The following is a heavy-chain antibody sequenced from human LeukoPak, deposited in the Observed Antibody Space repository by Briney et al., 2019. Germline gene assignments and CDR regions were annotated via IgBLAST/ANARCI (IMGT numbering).Heavy chain of an antibody. CDR3: ARGGVSSTSAVDY. CDR2: ICCRGGST. Sequence: GGSLRLSCAASGGTFSSYAMSWLRQAAGKGLEWVGAICCRGGSTYYAYCVQGLFTISREHDKNTLYLQMNSLRADDTAVYSCARGGVSSTSAVDYWGQGTLVTVSS. CDR1: GGTFSSYA. D-gene: IGHD6-6*01. V-gene: IGHV3-23*01. J-gene: IGHJ4*02.